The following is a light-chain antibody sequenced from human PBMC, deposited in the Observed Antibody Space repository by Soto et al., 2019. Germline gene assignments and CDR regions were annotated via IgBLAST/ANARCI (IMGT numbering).Light chain of an antibody. J-gene: IGLJ2*01. Sequence: QSALTQPASVSGSPGQSITISCTGTSRDVGAYKYVSWYQQHPGKAPKHMIYDVTKRPSGVSNRFSGSKSGNTASLTISGLQAEDEADYFCSSYPTSSTLVFGGGTKLTVL. V-gene: IGLV2-14*03. CDR3: SSYPTSSTLV. CDR2: DVT. CDR1: SRDVGAYKY.